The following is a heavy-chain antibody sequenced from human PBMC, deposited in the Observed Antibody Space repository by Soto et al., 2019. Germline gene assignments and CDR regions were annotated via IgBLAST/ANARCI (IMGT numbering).Heavy chain of an antibody. CDR2: LSDDGSNR. D-gene: IGHD3-10*01. J-gene: IGHJ5*02. CDR1: GFNFSSSA. Sequence: QVQLVESGGGVVQPGRSLRLSCAASGFNFSSSAMYWVRQAPGKGLAWMAVLSDDGSNRYYADSVRGRFTISRDNSKKTLYLQMNSLRADDTAVYYCARASMVRGIIGWFDPWGQGTLVTVSS. V-gene: IGHV3-30-3*01. CDR3: ARASMVRGIIGWFDP.